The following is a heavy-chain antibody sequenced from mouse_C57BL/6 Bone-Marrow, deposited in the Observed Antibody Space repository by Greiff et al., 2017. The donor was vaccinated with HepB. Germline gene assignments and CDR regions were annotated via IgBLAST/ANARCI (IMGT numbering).Heavy chain of an antibody. Sequence: EVQVVESGEGLVKPGGSLKLSCAASGFTFSSYAMSWVRQTPEKRLEWVAYISSGGDYIYYADTVKGRFTISRDNARNTLYLQMSSLKSEDTAMYYCTRGRKFWYAMGYWGQGTSVTVSS. CDR3: TRGRKFWYAMGY. J-gene: IGHJ4*01. CDR2: ISSGGDYI. V-gene: IGHV5-9-1*02. CDR1: GFTFSSYA.